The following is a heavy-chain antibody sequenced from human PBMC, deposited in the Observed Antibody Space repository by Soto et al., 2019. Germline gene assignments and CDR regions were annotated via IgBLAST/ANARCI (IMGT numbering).Heavy chain of an antibody. CDR3: AGDRGKWSSAGREFWFFGL. J-gene: IGHJ2*01. CDR2: ISCSGSTI. Sequence: QVQLVESGGGLVKPGGSLRLSCAASGFTFSDYYMSWIRQAPGKGLEWVSYISCSGSTIYYADSVKGRFTISRDNAKHSMYLQMKSLGAEGTAVYYFAGDRGKWSSAGREFWFFGLRGRGALGTVPS. CDR1: GFTFSDYY. D-gene: IGHD3-10*01. V-gene: IGHV3-11*01.